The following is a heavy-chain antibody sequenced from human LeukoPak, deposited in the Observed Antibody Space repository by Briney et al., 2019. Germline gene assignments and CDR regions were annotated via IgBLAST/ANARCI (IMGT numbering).Heavy chain of an antibody. CDR1: GGSISSGGYY. Sequence: PSETLSLTCTVSGGSISSGGYYWSWIRQHPGKGLEWIGYIYYSGSTYYNPSLKSRVTISVDTSKNQFSLKLSSVTAADTAVYYCARGGLLPKPNGFDPWGQGTLVTVSS. CDR3: ARGGLLPKPNGFDP. J-gene: IGHJ5*02. D-gene: IGHD2-15*01. CDR2: IYYSGST. V-gene: IGHV4-31*03.